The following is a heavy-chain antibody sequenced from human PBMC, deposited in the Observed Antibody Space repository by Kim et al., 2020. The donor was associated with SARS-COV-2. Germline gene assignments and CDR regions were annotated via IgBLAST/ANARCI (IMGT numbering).Heavy chain of an antibody. V-gene: IGHV4-59*13. D-gene: IGHD6-19*01. CDR2: VSYTGST. J-gene: IGHJ4*02. Sequence: SETLSLTCTVSGDSTTIYYWSWIRQTPGKGLEWIGYVSYTGSTNYNPSLKSRVTISVDTSKSHFSLELSSVTAADTAVYYCARELREAGHYYFDHWGQGILVTVSS. CDR1: GDSTTIYY. CDR3: ARELREAGHYYFDH.